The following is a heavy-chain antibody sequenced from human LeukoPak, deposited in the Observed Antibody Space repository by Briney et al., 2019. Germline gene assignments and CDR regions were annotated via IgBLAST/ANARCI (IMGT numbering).Heavy chain of an antibody. J-gene: IGHJ4*02. CDR1: GDSVSSNSAA. Sequence: SQTLSLTCAISGDSVSSNSAAWNWIRQSPSSGLEWLGRTYYRSKWYNDYAVSVKSRITINPDTSKNQFSLQLNSVTPEDTAVYYCARDYGSSGYYWSSFFDYWGQGTLVTVSS. CDR2: TYYRSKWYN. D-gene: IGHD3-22*01. V-gene: IGHV6-1*01. CDR3: ARDYGSSGYYWSSFFDY.